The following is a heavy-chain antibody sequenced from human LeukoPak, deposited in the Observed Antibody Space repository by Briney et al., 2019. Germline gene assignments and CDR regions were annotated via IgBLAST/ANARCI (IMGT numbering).Heavy chain of an antibody. J-gene: IGHJ4*02. CDR2: ISWNSGSI. V-gene: IGHV3-9*01. CDR1: GSTFDDYA. Sequence: GGSLRLSCAASGSTFDDYAMHWVRQAPGKGLEWVSGISWNSGSIGYADSVKGRFTISRDNAKNSLYLQMNSLRAEDTALYYCAKDERYYYGSGSSSIDYWGQGTLVTVSS. D-gene: IGHD3-10*01. CDR3: AKDERYYYGSGSSSIDY.